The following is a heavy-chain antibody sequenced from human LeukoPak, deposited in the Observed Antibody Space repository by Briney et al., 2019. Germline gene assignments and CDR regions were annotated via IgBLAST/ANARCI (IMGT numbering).Heavy chain of an antibody. CDR1: GFTFSSNF. D-gene: IGHD1-1*01. Sequence: GGSLRLSCAVSGFTFSSNFMSWVRQAPGKGLAWVSPIYSGGSTYYTDSVKGRLTISRDNYMNKLYLQMNSLRGEDTAVYYCAREAGTTRGAFDIWGQGTMVTVSS. CDR3: AREAGTTRGAFDI. J-gene: IGHJ3*02. V-gene: IGHV3-53*01. CDR2: IYSGGST.